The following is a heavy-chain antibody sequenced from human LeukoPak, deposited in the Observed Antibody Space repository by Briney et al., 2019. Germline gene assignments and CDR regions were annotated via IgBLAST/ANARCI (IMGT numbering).Heavy chain of an antibody. CDR1: GFTFSNYW. V-gene: IGHV3-23*01. D-gene: IGHD3-3*01. CDR2: ISGSGGST. J-gene: IGHJ5*02. Sequence: GGSLRLSCAASGFTFSNYWMSWVRQAPGKGLEWVSAISGSGGSTYYADSVKGRFTISRDNSKNTLYLQMNSLRAEDTAVYYCAKDLDDFWSGYYTEDWFDPWGQGTLVTVSS. CDR3: AKDLDDFWSGYYTEDWFDP.